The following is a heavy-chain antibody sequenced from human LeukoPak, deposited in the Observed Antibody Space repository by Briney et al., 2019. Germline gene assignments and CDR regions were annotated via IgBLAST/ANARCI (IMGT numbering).Heavy chain of an antibody. Sequence: GRSLRLSCAASGFTFSSYAMSWVRQAPGKGLEWVSAISGSGGSTYYADSVKGRFTISRDNSKNTLYLQMNSLRAEDTAVYYCAKDPYSYGHTGIDYWGQGTLVTVSS. CDR2: ISGSGGST. D-gene: IGHD5-18*01. V-gene: IGHV3-23*01. CDR3: AKDPYSYGHTGIDY. CDR1: GFTFSSYA. J-gene: IGHJ4*02.